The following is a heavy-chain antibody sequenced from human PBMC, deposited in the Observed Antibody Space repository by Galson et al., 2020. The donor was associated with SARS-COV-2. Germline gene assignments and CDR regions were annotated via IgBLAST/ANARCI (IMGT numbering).Heavy chain of an antibody. D-gene: IGHD3-22*01. V-gene: IGHV4-38-2*02. CDR1: AYSISSNYY. CDR2: VYHSGST. J-gene: IGHJ4*02. Sequence: SETLSLTCKVSAYSISSNYYWGWIRQPPGKGLEWIGSVYHSGSTFYNPSLRSRVTISVDTSKNQFSLKMSSVTAADTAVYYCARETPRSTYYRGGIDYWGQGTLVTVSS. CDR3: ARETPRSTYYRGGIDY.